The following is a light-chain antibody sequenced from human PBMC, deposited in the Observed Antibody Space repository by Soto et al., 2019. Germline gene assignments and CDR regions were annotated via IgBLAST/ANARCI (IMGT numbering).Light chain of an antibody. Sequence: LTQPPSVSVSPGQTASITCSGTSSDIGANNFVSWYQQHPGKAPKVLIYEVTNRPSGVSNRFSGSKSGNTASLTISGLRAEDEADYYCNSYTNTGARVFGGGTKLTVL. CDR3: NSYTNTGARV. CDR2: EVT. V-gene: IGLV2-14*03. CDR1: SSDIGANNF. J-gene: IGLJ2*01.